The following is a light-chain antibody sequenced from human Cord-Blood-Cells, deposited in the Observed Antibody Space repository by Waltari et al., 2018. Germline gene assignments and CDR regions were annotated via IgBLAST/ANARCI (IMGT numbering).Light chain of an antibody. Sequence: SYALTQPPSVSLSPGQTARITCSADAFPNQYAYCYQQKSGQAPVRVIYEDSKRPSGIPERFSGSSSGTMATLTIRGAQVEDEADYYCYSTDSSGNHRVFGGGTKLTVL. CDR2: EDS. V-gene: IGLV3-10*01. CDR3: YSTDSSGNHRV. CDR1: AFPNQY. J-gene: IGLJ3*02.